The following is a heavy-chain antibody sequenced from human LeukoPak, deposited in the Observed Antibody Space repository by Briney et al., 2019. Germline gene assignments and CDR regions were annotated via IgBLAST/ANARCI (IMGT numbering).Heavy chain of an antibody. CDR2: ISRSGRAT. CDR1: GFGFDDFE. V-gene: IGHV3-20*01. CDR3: ARVPGSHYYYYMDV. Sequence: GGSLRLSCAASGFGFDDFEMSWVRQVPGKGLEYVSGISRSGRATGYGDSVKGRFTISRDNAKNSLYLQMTSLRAEDTALYHCARVPGSHYYYYMDVWGEGTAVTVSS. J-gene: IGHJ6*03.